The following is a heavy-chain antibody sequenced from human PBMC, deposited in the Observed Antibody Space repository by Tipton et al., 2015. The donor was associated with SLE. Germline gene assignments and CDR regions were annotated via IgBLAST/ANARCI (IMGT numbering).Heavy chain of an antibody. V-gene: IGHV4-59*01. CDR2: IYYSGST. Sequence: TLSLTCTVSGDSISTYYWSWIRQPPGKGLEWIGYIYYSGSTNYNPSLKSRVTISVDTSKNQFSLKLSSVTAADTAVYYCARGAERWRMDVWGKGTTVIVSS. CDR1: GDSISTYY. CDR3: ARGAERWRMDV. D-gene: IGHD1-1*01. J-gene: IGHJ6*04.